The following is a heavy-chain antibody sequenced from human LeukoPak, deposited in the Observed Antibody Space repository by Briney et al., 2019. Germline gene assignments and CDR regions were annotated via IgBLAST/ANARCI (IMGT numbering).Heavy chain of an antibody. CDR1: GFTFSSYA. V-gene: IGHV3-23*01. J-gene: IGHJ4*02. CDR2: ISGSGGST. CDR3: ARAAYAGVVIPHLDY. D-gene: IGHD3-3*01. Sequence: TGGSLRLSCAASGFTFSSYAMSWVRQAPGKGLEWVSAISGSGGSTYYADSVKGRFTISRDNSKNTLYLQMNSLRAEDTAVYYCARAAYAGVVIPHLDYWGQGTLVTVSS.